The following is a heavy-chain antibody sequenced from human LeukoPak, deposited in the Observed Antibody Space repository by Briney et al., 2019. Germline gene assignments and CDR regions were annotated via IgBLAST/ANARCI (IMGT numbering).Heavy chain of an antibody. D-gene: IGHD2-15*01. Sequence: GASVKVSCKASGGTFSNYAISWVRQAPGQGLEWMGRIIPILGIAHYAQNFQGRVTITADKSASTAYMELSSLTSDDTAIYYCARVLRGGDYSADYWGQGTLVTVSS. CDR3: ARVLRGGDYSADY. V-gene: IGHV1-69*04. CDR2: IIPILGIA. J-gene: IGHJ4*02. CDR1: GGTFSNYA.